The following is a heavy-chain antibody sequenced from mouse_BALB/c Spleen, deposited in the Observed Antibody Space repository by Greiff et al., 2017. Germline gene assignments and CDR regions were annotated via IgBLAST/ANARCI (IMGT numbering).Heavy chain of an antibody. J-gene: IGHJ3*01. Sequence: VQRVESGPGLVAPSQSLSITCTVSGFSLTSYGVHWVRQPPGKGLEWLGVIWVGGSTNYNSALMSRLSISKDNSKSQVFLKMNSLQTDDTAMYYCAREGAAGGFAYWGQGTLVTVSA. CDR3: AREGAAGGFAY. CDR2: IWVGGST. V-gene: IGHV2-9*02. CDR1: GFSLTSYG.